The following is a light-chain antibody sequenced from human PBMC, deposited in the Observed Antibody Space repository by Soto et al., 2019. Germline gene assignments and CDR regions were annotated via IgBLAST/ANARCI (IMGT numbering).Light chain of an antibody. CDR2: KAS. Sequence: DIQMTQSPSTLSASVGDRVTITCRASQSISSWLAWYQQKPGKAPKLLIYKASSLESGVPSRFSGSGSGTEFTLTVSSLQPDDFATYYCLQYKSYPLTFGGGAKVDI. CDR1: QSISSW. CDR3: LQYKSYPLT. J-gene: IGKJ4*01. V-gene: IGKV1-5*03.